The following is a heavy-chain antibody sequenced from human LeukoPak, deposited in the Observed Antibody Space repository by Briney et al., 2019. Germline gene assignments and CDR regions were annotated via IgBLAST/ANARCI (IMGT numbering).Heavy chain of an antibody. Sequence: SETLSLTCTVSGGSIRSSSYCWGWIRQPPGKGLEWIGSVCYSGSTYYNPSLKSRVTISVDTSKNQFSLKLSSVTAADTAVYYCARQYSGDSRSPFFDYWGQGTLVTVSS. CDR3: ARQYSGDSRSPFFDY. CDR1: GGSIRSSSYC. CDR2: VCYSGST. D-gene: IGHD5-18*01. V-gene: IGHV4-39*01. J-gene: IGHJ4*02.